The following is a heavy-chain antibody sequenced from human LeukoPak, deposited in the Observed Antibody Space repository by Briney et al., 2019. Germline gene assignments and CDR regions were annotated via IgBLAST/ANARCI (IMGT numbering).Heavy chain of an antibody. Sequence: GGSLRLSCAASGFTFSTYGMTWVRQAPGKGLEWVAAISGSAATTFYADSVKGRFTISRDNSKNTLYLQMNSLRAEDTAVYYCARPYYDILTGYYAYWGQGTLVTVSS. D-gene: IGHD3-9*01. V-gene: IGHV3-23*01. CDR2: ISGSAATT. CDR3: ARPYYDILTGYYAY. CDR1: GFTFSTYG. J-gene: IGHJ4*02.